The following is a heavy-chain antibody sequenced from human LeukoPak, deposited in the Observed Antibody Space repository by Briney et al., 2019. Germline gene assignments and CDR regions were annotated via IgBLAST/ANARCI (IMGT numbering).Heavy chain of an antibody. Sequence: MNPNSGNTGYAQKFQGRVTMTRNTSISTAYMELSSLRSEDTAVYYCARGGKGIAAAGSWGQGTLVTVSS. V-gene: IGHV1-8*01. CDR2: MNPNSGNT. J-gene: IGHJ5*02. D-gene: IGHD6-13*01. CDR3: ARGGKGIAAAGS.